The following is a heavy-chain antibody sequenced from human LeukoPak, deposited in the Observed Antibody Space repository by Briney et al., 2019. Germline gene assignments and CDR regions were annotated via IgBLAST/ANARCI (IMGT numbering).Heavy chain of an antibody. Sequence: PSETLSLTCTVSGGSISSSSYYWGWIRQPPGKGLEWIGSIYYSGSTYYNPSLKSRVTISVDTSKNQFSLKLSSVTAADTAVYYCARVADYYDSSGYEFDYFDYWGRGTLVTVSS. J-gene: IGHJ4*02. D-gene: IGHD3-22*01. CDR2: IYYSGST. CDR1: GGSISSSSYY. CDR3: ARVADYYDSSGYEFDYFDY. V-gene: IGHV4-39*07.